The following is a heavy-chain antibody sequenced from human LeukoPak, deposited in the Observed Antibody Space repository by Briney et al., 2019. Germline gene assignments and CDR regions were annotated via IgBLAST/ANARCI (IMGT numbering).Heavy chain of an antibody. CDR1: GYTFTSYD. CDR2: MNPNSGNT. CDR3: ARGPRSYGFNY. V-gene: IGHV1-8*01. J-gene: IGHJ4*02. D-gene: IGHD5-18*01. Sequence: ASVKVSCKASGYTFTSYDINWVRQATGQGLEWMGWMNPNSGNTGYAQKFQGRVTMTRNTSISTAYTELSSLRSEDTAVYCCARGPRSYGFNYWGQGTLVTVSS.